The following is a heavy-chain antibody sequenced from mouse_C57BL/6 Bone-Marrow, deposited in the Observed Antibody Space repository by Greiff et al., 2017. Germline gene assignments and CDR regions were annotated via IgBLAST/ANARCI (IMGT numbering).Heavy chain of an antibody. CDR2: IDPNSGGT. J-gene: IGHJ4*01. D-gene: IGHD1-1*01. Sequence: QVQLQQPGAELVKPGASVKLSCKASGYTFTSYWMHWVKQRPGRGLEWIGRIDPNSGGTKYNEKFKSKATLTVDQPSSTAYMQLSSLTSEDSAVYDCARIYGSSYGYAMDYWGQGTSVTVAS. V-gene: IGHV1-72*01. CDR3: ARIYGSSYGYAMDY. CDR1: GYTFTSYW.